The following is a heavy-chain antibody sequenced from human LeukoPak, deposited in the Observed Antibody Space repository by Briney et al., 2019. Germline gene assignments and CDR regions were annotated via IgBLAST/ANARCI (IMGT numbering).Heavy chain of an antibody. CDR2: ISYDGSNK. CDR1: GFTFSSYA. Sequence: QTGGSLRLSCAAYGFTFSSYAMHWVRQAPGKGLEWVAVISYDGSNKYYADSVKGRFTISRDNSKNTLYLQMNSLRAEDTAVYYCARDRGGLQFDWFDPWGQGTLVTVSS. D-gene: IGHD5-24*01. CDR3: ARDRGGLQFDWFDP. V-gene: IGHV3-30*01. J-gene: IGHJ5*02.